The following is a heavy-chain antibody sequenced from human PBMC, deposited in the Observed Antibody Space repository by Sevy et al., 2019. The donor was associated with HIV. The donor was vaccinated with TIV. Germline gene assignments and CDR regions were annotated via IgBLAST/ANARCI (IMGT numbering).Heavy chain of an antibody. V-gene: IGHV3-23*01. CDR1: GFTFSNYA. CDR3: AKVDVVVPVADYGLDV. CDR2: ISRSGGST. D-gene: IGHD2-2*01. Sequence: GGSLRLSCAASGFTFSNYAMRWVRQAPGKGLEWVSSISRSGGSTYYADSVKGRFTISRDNSKNTLYLQMNSLRAEETDVYYCAKVDVVVPVADYGLDVWGQGTTVTVSS. J-gene: IGHJ6*02.